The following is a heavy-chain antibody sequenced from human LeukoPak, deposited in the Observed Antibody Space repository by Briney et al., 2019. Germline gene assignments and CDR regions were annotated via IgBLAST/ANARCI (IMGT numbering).Heavy chain of an antibody. V-gene: IGHV1-8*01. CDR3: ARGLRFLEWLLLDYYYGMDV. J-gene: IGHJ6*02. CDR1: GYTFTSYD. Sequence: ASVKVSCKASGYTFTSYDINWVRQATGQGLEWMGWMNPNSGNTGYAQKFQGGVTMTRNNSISTAYMELSSLRSEDTAVYYCARGLRFLEWLLLDYYYGMDVWGQGTTVTVSS. CDR2: MNPNSGNT. D-gene: IGHD3-3*01.